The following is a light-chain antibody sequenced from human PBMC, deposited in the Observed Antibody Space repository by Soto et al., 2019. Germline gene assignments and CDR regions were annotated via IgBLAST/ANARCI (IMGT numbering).Light chain of an antibody. CDR1: KSVSSN. V-gene: IGKV3-15*01. Sequence: EIVMTQSPATLSVSPGERATLSCRASKSVSSNLAWYQQKPGQAPRLLIYGASTRATGIPARFSGSGSGTDFTLTISSLQSEDFAVYYCQQYKSFGPGTKVDIK. CDR3: QQYKS. J-gene: IGKJ3*01. CDR2: GAS.